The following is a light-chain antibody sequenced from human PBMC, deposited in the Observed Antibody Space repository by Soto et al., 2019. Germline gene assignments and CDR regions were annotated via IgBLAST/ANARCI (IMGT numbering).Light chain of an antibody. J-gene: IGKJ4*01. CDR3: QQYGNSPPT. Sequence: EIVLTQSPGTLSLSPGERATLSCRASQSLSSSFLAWYQHKPGQAPRLLIYGASSRATGIPDRFSGSGSGTDFTLSIRRLEPEDFAVYYCQQYGNSPPTFGGGTKVEIK. V-gene: IGKV3-20*01. CDR1: QSLSSSF. CDR2: GAS.